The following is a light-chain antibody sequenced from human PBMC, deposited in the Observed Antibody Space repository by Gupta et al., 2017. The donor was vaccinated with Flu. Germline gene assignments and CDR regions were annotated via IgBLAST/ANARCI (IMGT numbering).Light chain of an antibody. Sequence: RVAASCTGTSSNIGAGYDVHWYQQLPGAAPKLLIFGNTERPSGVSDRFSGSRSGASASLVITGLQAEDEAEYYCLSYDSSGSFVFGTGTKVTVL. CDR1: SSNIGAGYD. CDR2: GNT. V-gene: IGLV1-40*03. CDR3: LSYDSSGSFV. J-gene: IGLJ1*01.